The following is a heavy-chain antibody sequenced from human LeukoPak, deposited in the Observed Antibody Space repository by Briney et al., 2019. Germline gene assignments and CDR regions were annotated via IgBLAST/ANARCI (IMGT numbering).Heavy chain of an antibody. CDR2: INNDGSSA. CDR1: GFTFNNYW. CDR3: ARRGTGHGMDV. D-gene: IGHD1-1*01. Sequence: GGSLRPSCAASGFTFNNYWIHWVRQVPGKGLVWVSRINNDGSSASYVDSVKGRFTISRANAKNTLFLQMNSLRAEDTAVYYCARRGTGHGMDVWGQGTTVIVSS. J-gene: IGHJ6*02. V-gene: IGHV3-74*01.